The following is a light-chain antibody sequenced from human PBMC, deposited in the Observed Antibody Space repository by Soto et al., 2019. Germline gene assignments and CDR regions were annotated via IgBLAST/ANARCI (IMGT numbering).Light chain of an antibody. V-gene: IGKV3-20*01. Sequence: EFVLKQSPGTLSLSPGERATLSCRASQTVRNNYLAWYQQKPGQAPRLLIYDASSRATGIPDRFSGGGSGTEFTLTISSLQTEDFAVYYCHQYNNWTPWTFGQGTKVDIK. CDR1: QTVRNNY. J-gene: IGKJ1*01. CDR3: HQYNNWTPWT. CDR2: DAS.